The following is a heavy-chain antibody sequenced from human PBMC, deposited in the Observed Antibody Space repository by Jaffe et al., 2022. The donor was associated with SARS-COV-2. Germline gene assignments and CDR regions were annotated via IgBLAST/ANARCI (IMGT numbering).Heavy chain of an antibody. CDR1: GFTFSDYA. CDR3: AKQFTYSSGWYYDS. CDR2: ISAGGGGT. Sequence: EVLVVESGGGLVQPGGSLRLSCAASGFTFSDYAMSWVRQAPGKGLEWISAISAGGGGTYYADSVKGRFAISRDNSKSTLLLQMNSLRVEDTAVYYCAKQFTYSSGWYYDSVGQGTLVTVSS. D-gene: IGHD6-19*01. V-gene: IGHV3-23*04. J-gene: IGHJ4*02.